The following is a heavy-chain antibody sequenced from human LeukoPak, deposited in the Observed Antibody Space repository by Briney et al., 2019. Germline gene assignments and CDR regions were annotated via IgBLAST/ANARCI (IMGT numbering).Heavy chain of an antibody. D-gene: IGHD1-1*01. Sequence: GGSLRLSRAASGFTFSDGRMNWVRQAPGKGLEWVGRIKSKTDGGTTDYAAPVKGRFTISRDDSKNTLYLQMNSLKTEDTAVYYCTTASYDWNDVNYWGQGTLVTVSS. V-gene: IGHV3-15*01. CDR2: IKSKTDGGTT. CDR3: TTASYDWNDVNY. CDR1: GFTFSDGR. J-gene: IGHJ4*02.